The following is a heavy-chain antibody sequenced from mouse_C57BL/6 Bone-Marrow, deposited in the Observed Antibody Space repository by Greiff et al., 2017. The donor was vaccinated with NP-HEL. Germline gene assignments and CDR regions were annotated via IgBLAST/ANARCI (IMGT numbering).Heavy chain of an antibody. V-gene: IGHV1-81*01. Sequence: QVQLQQSGAELARPGASVKLSCKASGYTFTSYGISWVKQRPGQGLEWIGEIYPRSGNTYYNEKFKGKATLTADKSSSTAYMELRSLTSEDSAVYFCARRPFTTVPFDYWGQGTTLTVSS. J-gene: IGHJ2*01. D-gene: IGHD1-1*01. CDR3: ARRPFTTVPFDY. CDR1: GYTFTSYG. CDR2: IYPRSGNT.